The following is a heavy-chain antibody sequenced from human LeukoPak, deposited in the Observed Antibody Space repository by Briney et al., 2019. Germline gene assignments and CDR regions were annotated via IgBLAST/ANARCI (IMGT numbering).Heavy chain of an antibody. D-gene: IGHD1-14*01. CDR2: IYTSGST. CDR1: GGSISGGSYY. J-gene: IGHJ4*02. CDR3: ARAGTQTYFFDY. V-gene: IGHV4-61*02. Sequence: ASETLSLTCTVSGGSISGGSYYWTWIRQPAGKGLEWIGRIYTSGSTNFNPSLKSRVTISLDTSKNQFSLKLSSVTAADTAVYYCARAGTQTYFFDYWGQGTLVTVSS.